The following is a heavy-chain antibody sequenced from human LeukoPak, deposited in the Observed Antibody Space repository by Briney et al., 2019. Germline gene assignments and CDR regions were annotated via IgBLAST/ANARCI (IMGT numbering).Heavy chain of an antibody. CDR2: LRRDGSDK. D-gene: IGHD5-18*01. V-gene: IGHV3-30*02. Sequence: GGSLGLSCAASGFTFSNYGMHWVRQAPGKGLEWVAFLRRDGSDKYYADSVKGRFTISRDNSKNTVYLQMNSLRPEDTAVYYCAKDHSQNFDYWGQGTLVTASS. CDR3: AKDHSQNFDY. CDR1: GFTFSNYG. J-gene: IGHJ4*02.